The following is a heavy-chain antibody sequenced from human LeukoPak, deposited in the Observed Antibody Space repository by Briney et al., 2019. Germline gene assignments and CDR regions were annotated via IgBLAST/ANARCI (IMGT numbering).Heavy chain of an antibody. Sequence: GRSLRLSCAASGFTFSTYRMSWVRQAPGKGLEWVSSISASGVMTYYADSVKGRFTVSRDTSKNSLYLQMSSLTAADTAVYYCAKDRSIGTYYTFDHWGQGTLVTVSS. J-gene: IGHJ4*02. CDR3: AKDRSIGTYYTFDH. V-gene: IGHV3-23*01. CDR1: GFTFSTYR. D-gene: IGHD1-26*01. CDR2: ISASGVMT.